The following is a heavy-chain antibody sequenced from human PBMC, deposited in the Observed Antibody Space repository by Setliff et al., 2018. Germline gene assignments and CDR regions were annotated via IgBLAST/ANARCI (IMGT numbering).Heavy chain of an antibody. CDR1: GFFFGTYG. Sequence: GESLKIPCAASGFFFGTYGMHWVRQAPGKGLGGVASVRFDGSYKVYADSVKGRFTIFRDDSKNTLYLQMSSLRADDTAMYYCARDQFGNSGGLYSWGQGTLVTVSS. D-gene: IGHD3-10*01. CDR3: ARDQFGNSGGLYS. CDR2: VRFDGSYK. J-gene: IGHJ5*02. V-gene: IGHV3-30*02.